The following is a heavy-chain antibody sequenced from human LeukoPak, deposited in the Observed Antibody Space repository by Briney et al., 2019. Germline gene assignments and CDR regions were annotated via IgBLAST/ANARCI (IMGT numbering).Heavy chain of an antibody. CDR2: ISGSGGST. J-gene: IGHJ4*02. V-gene: IGHV3-23*01. CDR3: AKVTGGDMITYGGLDY. Sequence: GGSLRLSCAASGFTFSSYAMSGVRQAPGKGLEWVSAISGSGGSTYYADSVKGRFTISRDNSKNTLFLQMNSLRAEDTAVYYCAKVTGGDMITYGGLDYWGQGTLVTVSS. D-gene: IGHD3-16*01. CDR1: GFTFSSYA.